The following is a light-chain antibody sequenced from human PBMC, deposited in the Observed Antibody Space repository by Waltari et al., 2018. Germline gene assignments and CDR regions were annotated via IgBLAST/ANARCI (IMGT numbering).Light chain of an antibody. Sequence: QSVLTQPPSVSAAPGQRVTISCSGGSSNIGNNYVSWYRQFPGTAPKLLIYENRERPPGLPGRFSGSKSGTSATLDITGLQAGDEVDYYCGTWDSSLSGAVFGGGTHLTVL. CDR3: GTWDSSLSGAV. CDR1: SSNIGNNY. CDR2: ENR. J-gene: IGLJ7*01. V-gene: IGLV1-51*02.